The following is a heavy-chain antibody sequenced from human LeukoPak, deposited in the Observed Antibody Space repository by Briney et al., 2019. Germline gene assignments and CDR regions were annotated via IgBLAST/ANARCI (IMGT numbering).Heavy chain of an antibody. Sequence: TSETLSLTCAVSGGSITSYPWWSWVRQPPRKGLEWIGEVHLNGKTNYNPSLKSRVTMSIDKSENHLSLNLISMTAADTAVYYCARVISSAWRQNDLWGQGTLVTVSS. D-gene: IGHD6-19*01. V-gene: IGHV4-4*02. CDR3: ARVISSAWRQNDL. CDR2: VHLNGKT. CDR1: GGSITSYPW. J-gene: IGHJ5*02.